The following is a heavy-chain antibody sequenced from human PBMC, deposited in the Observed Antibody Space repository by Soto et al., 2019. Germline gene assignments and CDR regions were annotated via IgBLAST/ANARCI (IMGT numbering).Heavy chain of an antibody. CDR1: GFTFSSYS. D-gene: IGHD6-19*01. Sequence: PVGSLRLSCAASGFTFSSYSMNWVRQAPGKGLEWVSSISSSSSYIYYADSVKGRFTISRDNAKNSLYLQMNSLRAEDTAVYYCSADSSGSGGAFDIWGQGTMVTVSS. V-gene: IGHV3-21*01. CDR2: ISSSSSYI. J-gene: IGHJ3*02. CDR3: SADSSGSGGAFDI.